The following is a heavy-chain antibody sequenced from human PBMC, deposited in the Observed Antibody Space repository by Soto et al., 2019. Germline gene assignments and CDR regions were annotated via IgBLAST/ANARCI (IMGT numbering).Heavy chain of an antibody. J-gene: IGHJ4*02. CDR2: ISRSANYT. V-gene: IGHV3-11*06. CDR1: GCIINDFY. CDR3: ARGGIAAAVDY. D-gene: IGHD6-13*01. Sequence: QVQLVETGGGLVKPGGSLRLSCAVSGCIINDFYMSWIRQAPGKGLEWVSYISRSANYTNYADSLRGRFTISRDSASNSLFLQMSSLSAEDTGVYFCARGGIAAAVDYWGQGTLVTVSS.